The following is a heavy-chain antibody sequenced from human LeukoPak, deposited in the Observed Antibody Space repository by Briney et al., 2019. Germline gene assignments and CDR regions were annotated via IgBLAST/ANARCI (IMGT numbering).Heavy chain of an antibody. V-gene: IGHV4-39*07. D-gene: IGHD6-19*01. CDR1: GGSISSSNYY. CDR2: IYYTGST. CDR3: ARDEVYNYGAANSHRAVAGRRYYYYYGMDV. J-gene: IGHJ6*02. Sequence: SPSETLSLTCTVSGGSISSSNYYWGWLRQPPGKGLEWIGSIYYTGSTYYNPSLKRRVIMSVDTSKNQFSLKLSSVTAADTDVYYCARDEVYNYGAANSHRAVAGRRYYYYYGMDVWGQGTTVTVSS.